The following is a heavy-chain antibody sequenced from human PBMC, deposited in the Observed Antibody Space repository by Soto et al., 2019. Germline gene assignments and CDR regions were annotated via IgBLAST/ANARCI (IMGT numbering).Heavy chain of an antibody. J-gene: IGHJ6*02. CDR3: ARESDYPRGDGYYGMDV. V-gene: IGHV3-30*03. CDR1: GFSFSSYG. CDR2: LKHDARNE. D-gene: IGHD4-17*01. Sequence: QVQLVESGGGVAQPGKSLRLSCAASGFSFSSYGFHWVRQAPGKGLEWVAFLKHDARNEYYIESVKGRCTIFRDNSKNTVYLHMDNLRSEDTAVYYCARESDYPRGDGYYGMDVWGQGTTVTVS.